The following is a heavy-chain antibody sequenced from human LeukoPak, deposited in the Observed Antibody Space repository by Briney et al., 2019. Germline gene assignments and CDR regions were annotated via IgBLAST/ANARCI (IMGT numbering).Heavy chain of an antibody. V-gene: IGHV1-18*01. J-gene: IGHJ4*02. Sequence: EASVKVSCKASGYTFTSYGISWVRQAPGQGLEWMGWISAYNGNTNYAQKLQGRVTMTTDTSTSTAYMELRSLRSDDTAVYYCASGAYGDYVLSFDYWGQGTLVTVSS. CDR1: GYTFTSYG. D-gene: IGHD4-17*01. CDR2: ISAYNGNT. CDR3: ASGAYGDYVLSFDY.